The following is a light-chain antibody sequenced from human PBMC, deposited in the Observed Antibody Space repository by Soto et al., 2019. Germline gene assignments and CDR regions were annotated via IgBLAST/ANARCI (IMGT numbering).Light chain of an antibody. CDR3: QQYYNWPPGT. Sequence: EIVMTQSPATLSVSPGERATLSCRASQSVSSNLAWYQQKPGQAPRLLIYGESTRATGIPATFSGSGSGTEFTLTISSLQSEDFAVYYCQQYYNWPPGTFGQGTKLEIK. CDR1: QSVSSN. V-gene: IGKV3-15*01. CDR2: GES. J-gene: IGKJ2*02.